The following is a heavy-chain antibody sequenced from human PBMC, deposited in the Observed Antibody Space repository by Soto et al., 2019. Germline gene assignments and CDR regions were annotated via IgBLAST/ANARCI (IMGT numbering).Heavy chain of an antibody. CDR3: ARESPPPYGYSSSWYWYFDL. CDR1: GGSFSGYY. CDR2: INHSGST. V-gene: IGHV4-34*01. D-gene: IGHD6-13*01. Sequence: SETLSLTCAVYGGSFSGYYWSWIRQPPGKGLEWIGEINHSGSTKYNPSLKSRVTISVNTSKNQFSLKLSSVTAADTAVYYCARESPPPYGYSSSWYWYFDLWGRGTPVTVSS. J-gene: IGHJ2*01.